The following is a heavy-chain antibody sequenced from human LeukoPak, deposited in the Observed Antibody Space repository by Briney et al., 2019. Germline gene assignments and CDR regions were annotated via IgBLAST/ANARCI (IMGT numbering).Heavy chain of an antibody. CDR1: GYTFTTYP. V-gene: IGHV1-8*03. D-gene: IGHD2-15*01. J-gene: IGHJ4*02. CDR2: MNPNSGNT. Sequence: ASVKVSCKASGYTFTTYPMNWVRQAPGQGLEWMGWMNPNSGNTGYARKFQGRVTITRNTSISTAYMELSSLRSEDTAVYYCARGLWVGAAQIDYWGQGTLVTVSS. CDR3: ARGLWVGAAQIDY.